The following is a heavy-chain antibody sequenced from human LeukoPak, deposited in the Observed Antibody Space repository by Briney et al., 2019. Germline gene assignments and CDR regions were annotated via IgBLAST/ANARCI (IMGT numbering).Heavy chain of an antibody. V-gene: IGHV3-23*01. J-gene: IGHJ4*02. CDR2: ISGSGGST. D-gene: IGHD3-3*01. Sequence: GGSLRLSCAASGFIFSSYAMSWVRQVPGKGLEWVSAISGSGGSTYYADSVKGRFTISRDNSKNTLYLQMNSLRAEDTAVYYCAKGAVFGVVSFPYFDYWGQGTLVTVSS. CDR3: AKGAVFGVVSFPYFDY. CDR1: GFIFSSYA.